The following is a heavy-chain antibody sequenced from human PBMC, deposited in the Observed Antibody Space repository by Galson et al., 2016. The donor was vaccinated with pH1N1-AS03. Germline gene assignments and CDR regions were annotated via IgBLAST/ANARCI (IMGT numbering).Heavy chain of an antibody. CDR1: GYSISSGFH. Sequence: ETLSLTCAVSGYSISSGFHWAWVRQPPSKGLEWIGTISHSGDTYYNPSLKSRVTMSVDTSKNQLSLKLSSVTAADAAVYYCARFSGSYQFDYWGQGTLVTVSS. CDR2: ISHSGDT. D-gene: IGHD1-26*01. J-gene: IGHJ4*02. V-gene: IGHV4-38-2*01. CDR3: ARFSGSYQFDY.